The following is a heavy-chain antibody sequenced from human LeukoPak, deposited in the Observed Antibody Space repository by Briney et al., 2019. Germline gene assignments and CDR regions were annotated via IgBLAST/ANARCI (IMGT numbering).Heavy chain of an antibody. CDR3: ARSYCSGGGCYWFDP. J-gene: IGHJ5*02. CDR1: GGSISSYH. Sequence: SETLSLTCTVSGGSISSYHWSWIRQPPGKGLEWIGYIYYSGSTNYNPSLKSRVTISVDTSKNQFSLKLSSVTAADTAVYYCARSYCSGGGCYWFDPWGQGTLVTVSS. V-gene: IGHV4-59*08. CDR2: IYYSGST. D-gene: IGHD2-15*01.